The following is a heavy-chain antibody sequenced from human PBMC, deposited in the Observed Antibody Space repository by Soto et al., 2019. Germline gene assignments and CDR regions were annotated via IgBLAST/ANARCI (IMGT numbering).Heavy chain of an antibody. V-gene: IGHV3-33*01. CDR2: IWYDGSNK. CDR3: ARWGLRLGELSSPKGEFDY. CDR1: GFTFSSYG. J-gene: IGHJ4*02. Sequence: QVQLVESGGGVVQPGRSLRLSCAASGFTFSSYGMHWVRQAPGKGLEWVAVIWYDGSNKYYADSVKGRFTISRDNSKNTRYLQMNSLRAEDTAVYYCARWGLRLGELSSPKGEFDYWGQGTLVTVSS. D-gene: IGHD3-16*02.